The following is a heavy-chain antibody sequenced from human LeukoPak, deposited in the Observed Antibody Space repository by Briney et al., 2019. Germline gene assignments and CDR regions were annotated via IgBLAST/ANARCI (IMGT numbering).Heavy chain of an antibody. Sequence: GSLRLSCAASGFTFTTHAMGWVRQAPGKGLEWVSAFSGSISKTYYANSVKGRFTISRDNSKNTLYLQMSSLRAEDTALYYCAKQRAGSAWFTLDYWGPGTLVTVSS. V-gene: IGHV3-23*01. CDR3: AKQRAGSAWFTLDY. J-gene: IGHJ4*02. CDR1: GFTFTTHA. D-gene: IGHD6-19*01. CDR2: FSGSISKT.